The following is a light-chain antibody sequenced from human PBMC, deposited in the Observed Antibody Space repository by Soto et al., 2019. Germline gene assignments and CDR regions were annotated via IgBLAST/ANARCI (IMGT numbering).Light chain of an antibody. V-gene: IGKV1-5*01. CDR1: QSISSW. CDR3: QHYNSYSEA. CDR2: DAS. J-gene: IGKJ1*01. Sequence: DIQMTQSPSTLSGSVVDRVTITCRASQSISSWLAWYQQKPGKAPNLLIFDASTLESGVPSRFSGSGSGTTFTLTISSLQSDDFATYYCQHYNSYSEAFGQGTKVDIK.